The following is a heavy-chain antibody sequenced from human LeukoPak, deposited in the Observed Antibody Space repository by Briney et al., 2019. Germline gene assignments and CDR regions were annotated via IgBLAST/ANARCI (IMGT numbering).Heavy chain of an antibody. CDR3: ARDLVHHRLLATVYNWFDP. V-gene: IGHV1-18*01. Sequence: ASVKVSCKASGYTFTSYGISWVRQAPGQGLEWMGWINTYNGNTKYAKKFQGRVTMTTDTSTSTAYMELRSLRSDDTAVYYCARDLVHHRLLATVYNWFDPWGQGTLVTVSS. CDR1: GYTFTSYG. CDR2: INTYNGNT. J-gene: IGHJ5*02. D-gene: IGHD3-3*02.